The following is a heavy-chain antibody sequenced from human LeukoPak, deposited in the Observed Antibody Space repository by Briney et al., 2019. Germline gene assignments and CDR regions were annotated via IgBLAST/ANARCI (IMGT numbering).Heavy chain of an antibody. Sequence: GGSLRLSCAASGFTFSSYWMSWVRQAPGKGLEWVANIKQDGSEKYYVDSVKGRFTISRDNAKNSLYLQMNGLRAEDTAVYYCAREVYSSGYLAYFDYWGQGTLVTVSS. D-gene: IGHD3-22*01. CDR3: AREVYSSGYLAYFDY. CDR2: IKQDGSEK. J-gene: IGHJ4*02. CDR1: GFTFSSYW. V-gene: IGHV3-7*01.